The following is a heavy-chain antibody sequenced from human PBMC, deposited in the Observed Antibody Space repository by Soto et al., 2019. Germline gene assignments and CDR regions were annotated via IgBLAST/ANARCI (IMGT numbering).Heavy chain of an antibody. Sequence: PSETLSLTCTVSGGSITSSNYYWAWIRQPPGKGLEWIGNIYYSGTTYYNPSLKSRVTISVDTSKNQFSLKLTSVTAADTAVYYCASPDRYGEGNFDYRGQGTLVTVSS. J-gene: IGHJ4*02. CDR3: ASPDRYGEGNFDY. V-gene: IGHV4-39*01. CDR1: GGSITSSNYY. CDR2: IYYSGTT. D-gene: IGHD1-1*01.